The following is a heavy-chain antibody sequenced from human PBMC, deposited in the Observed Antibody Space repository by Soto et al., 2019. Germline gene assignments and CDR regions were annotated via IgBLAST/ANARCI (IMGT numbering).Heavy chain of an antibody. J-gene: IGHJ4*02. CDR1: GGTFSSYA. D-gene: IGHD3-22*01. V-gene: IGHV1-69*06. Sequence: QVQLVQSGAEVKKPGSSVKVSCKASGGTFSSYAISWVRQAPGQGLEWMGGIIPIFGTANYAQKFQGRVKITRDKSASIGYMELGSLRFEDTAVDYCARGGGNTYYYDSSGYRYFGYWGQGTLVTVSS. CDR2: IIPIFGTA. CDR3: ARGGGNTYYYDSSGYRYFGY.